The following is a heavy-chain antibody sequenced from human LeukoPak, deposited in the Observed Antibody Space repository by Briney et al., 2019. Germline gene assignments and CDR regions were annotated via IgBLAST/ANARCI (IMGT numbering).Heavy chain of an antibody. Sequence: SATLSLTCTVSGGSISRSSYYWGWVRQPPGKGLEWIATIYYSGSTQYNPSLKSRVTISLDTSKNQFSLKLSSVTAADTAMYYCARARGGLLVQGFDHWGQGSLGSGST. J-gene: IGHJ4*02. CDR2: IYYSGST. D-gene: IGHD3-10*01. CDR1: GGSISRSSYY. CDR3: ARARGGLLVQGFDH. V-gene: IGHV4-39*07.